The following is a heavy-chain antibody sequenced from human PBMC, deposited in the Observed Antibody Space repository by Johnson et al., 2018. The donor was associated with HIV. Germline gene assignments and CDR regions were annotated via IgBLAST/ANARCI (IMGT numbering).Heavy chain of an antibody. CDR1: GFRFSTYA. Sequence: QMLLVESGGGVVQPGSSLRLSCAASGFRFSTYALHWVRQTPGKGLEWVALISDDGNNKYYADSVKGRFTISRDNVKNSLDLQMNSLKTEDTAVYYCTTMGLGSSSWRYDAFDIWGQGTMVTVSS. J-gene: IGHJ3*02. CDR2: ISDDGNNK. V-gene: IGHV3-30-3*01. CDR3: TTMGLGSSSWRYDAFDI. D-gene: IGHD6-13*01.